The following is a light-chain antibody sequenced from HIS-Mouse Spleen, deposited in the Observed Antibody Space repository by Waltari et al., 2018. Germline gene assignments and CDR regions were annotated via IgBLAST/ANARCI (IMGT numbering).Light chain of an antibody. CDR2: EVS. Sequence: QSALPQPPSASGSPGQSVTLPCTGTSSDVGGYNSVSWYQQHPGKAPKLMIYEVSKRPSGVPDRFSGSKSGNTASLTVSGLQAEDEADYYCSSYAGSNNLVFGGGTKLTVL. CDR1: SSDVGGYNS. CDR3: SSYAGSNNLV. J-gene: IGLJ2*01. V-gene: IGLV2-8*01.